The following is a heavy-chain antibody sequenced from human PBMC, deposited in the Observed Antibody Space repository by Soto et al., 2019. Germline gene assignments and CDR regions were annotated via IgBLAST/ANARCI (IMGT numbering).Heavy chain of an antibody. CDR1: GYTFTSYY. D-gene: IGHD2-15*01. CDR3: ARGMYCSGGSCYWD. Sequence: QVQLVQSGAEVKKPGASVKVSCKASGYTFTSYYMHWVRQAPGQGLEWMGIINPSGGSTSYAQKLQGRFTMTRDTSTSTVYMEPRRLSSEDTAVYYCARGMYCSGGSCYWDWGQGTLVTVSP. J-gene: IGHJ4*02. V-gene: IGHV1-46*01. CDR2: INPSGGST.